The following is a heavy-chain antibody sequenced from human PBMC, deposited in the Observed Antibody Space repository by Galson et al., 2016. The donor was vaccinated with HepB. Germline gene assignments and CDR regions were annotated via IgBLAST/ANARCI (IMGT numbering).Heavy chain of an antibody. Sequence: SLRLSCAASGFTFSSYGMHWVRQAPGKGLEWVAVISYDGSNKYFADSVKGRFTISRDNSENTLYLQMNSLRAEDTAVYYCAKDIRSYGLFGRFDYWGQGTLVTVSS. V-gene: IGHV3-30*19. CDR3: AKDIRSYGLFGRFDY. CDR1: GFTFSSYG. J-gene: IGHJ4*02. CDR2: ISYDGSNK. D-gene: IGHD5-18*01.